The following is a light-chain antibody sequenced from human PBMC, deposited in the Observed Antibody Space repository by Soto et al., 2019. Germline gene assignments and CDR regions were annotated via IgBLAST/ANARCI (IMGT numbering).Light chain of an antibody. CDR2: DAS. CDR3: QQYDDYPLT. Sequence: DIQMTQSPSTLSASVGDWVTITCRASQSIKNWLAWYQQKPGTAPKFLIYDASTLESGVPSRFSGSGSGTEFTLTISSLQADDFATYFCQQYDDYPLTFGGGTKVEIK. V-gene: IGKV1-5*01. J-gene: IGKJ4*01. CDR1: QSIKNW.